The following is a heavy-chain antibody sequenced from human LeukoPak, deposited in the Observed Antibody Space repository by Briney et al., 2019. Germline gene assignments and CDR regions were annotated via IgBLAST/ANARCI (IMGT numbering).Heavy chain of an antibody. CDR1: GGSISSGDYY. J-gene: IGHJ5*01. Sequence: PSQTLSLTCSVSGGSISSGDYYWSWIRQPPGKGLEWIGYIYYSGSTYYSPSLKSRLTISLDTSKSQFSLKLSSVTAADTAVYYCARGMCSSSSCYSTFIGNWLDSWGQGTLVTVSS. D-gene: IGHD2-2*01. CDR3: ARGMCSSSSCYSTFIGNWLDS. CDR2: IYYSGST. V-gene: IGHV4-30-4*08.